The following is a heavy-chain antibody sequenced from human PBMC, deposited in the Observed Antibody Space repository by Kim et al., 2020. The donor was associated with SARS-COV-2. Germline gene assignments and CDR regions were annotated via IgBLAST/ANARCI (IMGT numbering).Heavy chain of an antibody. Sequence: ASVKVSCKASGYPFTAYYINWVRQAPGQGLEWMGWTNPDRGKTGYAQKFQGRLSLTMDMSTSTAYMEMSSLRSEDTAVYYCATADSSNGYYYYYMAVWG. CDR2: TNPDRGKT. CDR3: ATADSSNGYYYYYMAV. V-gene: IGHV1-8*01. CDR1: GYPFTAYY. J-gene: IGHJ6*03. D-gene: IGHD6-13*01.